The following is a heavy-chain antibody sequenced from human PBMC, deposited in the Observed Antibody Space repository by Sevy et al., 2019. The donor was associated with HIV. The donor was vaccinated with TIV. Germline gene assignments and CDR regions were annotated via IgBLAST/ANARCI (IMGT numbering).Heavy chain of an antibody. Sequence: SETLSLTCTVSGDSVSGGNYYWSWIRQHPGKGLEWIGYISYSGSTNYKPSLKSRVTISVDTSKNQFSLKLSSVTAADTAVYYCARATNLNAFDFWGQGTMVTVSS. CDR3: ARATNLNAFDF. D-gene: IGHD1-26*01. V-gene: IGHV4-31*03. CDR1: GDSVSGGNYY. CDR2: ISYSGST. J-gene: IGHJ3*01.